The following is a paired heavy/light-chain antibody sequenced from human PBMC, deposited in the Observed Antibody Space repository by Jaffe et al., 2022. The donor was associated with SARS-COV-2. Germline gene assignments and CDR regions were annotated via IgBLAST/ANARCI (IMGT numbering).Heavy chain of an antibody. CDR1: GFTFSSFG. V-gene: IGHV3-23*01. CDR2: ITGSGNYA. D-gene: IGHD1-26*01. Sequence: EVQLLESGGGLVQPGGSLRLSCAASGFTFSSFGMGWVRQAPGKGLESVSGITGSGNYAYYADSVKGRFTISRDSSKNTLYLQMNSLRAEDTALYYCARGSNNALDYWGQGTLVTVSS. J-gene: IGHJ4*02. CDR3: ARGSNNALDY.
Light chain of an antibody. V-gene: IGLV2-14*01. CDR2: EVT. CDR1: SSDVGGNNY. Sequence: QSALTQPASVSGSPGQSITISCTGTSSDVGGNNYVSWYQHHPGKAPKLMIYEVTNRPSGVPDRFSGSKSGNTASLTISGLQAEDEADYYCSSYTTSRTRVFGGGTKLTVL. CDR3: SSYTTSRTRV. J-gene: IGLJ2*01.